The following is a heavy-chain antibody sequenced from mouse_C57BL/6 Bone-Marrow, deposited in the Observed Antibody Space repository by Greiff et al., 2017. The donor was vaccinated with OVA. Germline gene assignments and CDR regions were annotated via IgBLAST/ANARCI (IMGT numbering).Heavy chain of an antibody. V-gene: IGHV1-5*01. CDR2: IYPGNSDT. J-gene: IGHJ3*01. D-gene: IGHD2-4*01. CDR3: TRVYYDYDRAWFAY. CDR1: GYTFTSYW. Sequence: VQLQQSGTVLARPGASVKMSCKTSGYTFTSYWMHWVKQRPGQGLEWIGAIYPGNSDTSYNQKFKGKAKLTAVTSASTAYMELSSLTNEDSAVYYCTRVYYDYDRAWFAYWGQGTPVTVSA.